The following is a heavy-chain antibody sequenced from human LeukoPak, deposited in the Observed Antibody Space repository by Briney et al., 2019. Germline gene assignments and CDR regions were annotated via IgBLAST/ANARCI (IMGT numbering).Heavy chain of an antibody. D-gene: IGHD3-10*01. V-gene: IGHV3-7*01. CDR3: ARDLSWFGEFLPYYFDY. CDR1: GFSFSSYW. J-gene: IGHJ4*02. Sequence: TGGSLRLSCAASGFSFSSYWMSWVRQAPGKGLEWVANIKQDGSEKYYVDSVKGRFTISRDNAENSLSLQMSSLRAEDTAVYYCARDLSWFGEFLPYYFDYWGQGTLVTVSS. CDR2: IKQDGSEK.